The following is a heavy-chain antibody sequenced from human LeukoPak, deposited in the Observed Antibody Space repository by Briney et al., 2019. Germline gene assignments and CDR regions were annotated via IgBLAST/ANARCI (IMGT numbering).Heavy chain of an antibody. CDR1: GFTFSGYS. V-gene: IGHV3-48*01. CDR2: ISSSSSTI. J-gene: IGHJ6*03. Sequence: GGSLRLSCAASGFTFSGYSMNWVRQAPGKGLEWVSSISSSSSTIYYADSVKGRFTISRDNAKNSLYLQMNSLRAEDTAVYYCARLYRIQLWPIGPNYYYYMDVWGKGTTVTVSS. D-gene: IGHD5-18*01. CDR3: ARLYRIQLWPIGPNYYYYMDV.